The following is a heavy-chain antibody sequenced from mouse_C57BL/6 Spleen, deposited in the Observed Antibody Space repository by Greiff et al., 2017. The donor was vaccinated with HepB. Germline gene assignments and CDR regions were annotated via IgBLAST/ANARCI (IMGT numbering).Heavy chain of an antibody. D-gene: IGHD2-4*01. Sequence: EVQLQQSGPELVKPGASVKISCKASGYSFTGYYMNWVKQSPEKSLEWIGEINPSTGGTTYNQKFKAKATLTVDKSSSTAYIQLKSLTSEDSAVYYCARKDDYDDGAEAMDYWGQGTSVTVSS. CDR2: INPSTGGT. V-gene: IGHV1-42*01. CDR3: ARKDDYDDGAEAMDY. CDR1: GYSFTGYY. J-gene: IGHJ4*01.